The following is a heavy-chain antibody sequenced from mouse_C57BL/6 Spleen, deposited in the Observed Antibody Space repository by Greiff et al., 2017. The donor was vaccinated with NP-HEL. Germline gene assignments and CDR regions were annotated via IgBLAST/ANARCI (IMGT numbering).Heavy chain of an antibody. J-gene: IGHJ4*01. CDR2: ISYDGSN. Sequence: DVQLQESGPGLVKPSQSLSLTCSVTGYSITSGYYWNWIRQFPGNKLEWMGYISYDGSNNYYPSLKNRISITRDTSKNQFFLKLNSVTTEDTATYYCAIEGDSNSPYAMDYWGQGTSVTVSS. D-gene: IGHD2-5*01. V-gene: IGHV3-6*01. CDR3: AIEGDSNSPYAMDY. CDR1: GYSITSGYY.